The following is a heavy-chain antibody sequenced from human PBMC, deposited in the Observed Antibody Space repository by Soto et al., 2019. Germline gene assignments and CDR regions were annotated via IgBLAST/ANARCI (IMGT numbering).Heavy chain of an antibody. Sequence: HVQLVQSGAEVKKPGSSVKVSCKASGGTFNTFTFVWVRQAPGHGLEWMGGFVPVLRSANIAQKFRGRLTITTADCTSTAYVELSDLRSNDSAVYGCAREDDSTGHYSWFDSWSQGTRVIVSS. CDR3: AREDDSTGHYSWFDS. D-gene: IGHD3-9*01. CDR2: FVPVLRSA. CDR1: GGTFNTFT. J-gene: IGHJ5*01. V-gene: IGHV1-69*01.